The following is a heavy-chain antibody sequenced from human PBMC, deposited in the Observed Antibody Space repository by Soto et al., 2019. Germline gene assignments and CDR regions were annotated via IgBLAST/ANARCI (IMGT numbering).Heavy chain of an antibody. J-gene: IGHJ4*02. CDR1: GFTFSHAW. Sequence: PGGSLRLSCAASGFTFSHAWMSWVRQAPGKGLEWVGRIKSKTDGGTTDYAAPVKGRFTISRDDSKNTLYLQMNSLKTEDTAAYYCTTLYCSSTSCYKRYFDYWGQGTLVTVSS. V-gene: IGHV3-15*01. D-gene: IGHD2-2*02. CDR3: TTLYCSSTSCYKRYFDY. CDR2: IKSKTDGGTT.